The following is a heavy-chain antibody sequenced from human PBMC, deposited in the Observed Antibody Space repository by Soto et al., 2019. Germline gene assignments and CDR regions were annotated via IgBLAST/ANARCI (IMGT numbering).Heavy chain of an antibody. Sequence: QVQLVQSGSESMQPGASVKVSCKGSGYNFNSHSINWLRQAPAQGLEWMRWINPNTVNPTYEQGFTGRFVFSVDTSVSTVYLQIFRLKADDSAVYYCARERASGIFAYWGQGTLVTFSS. J-gene: IGHJ4*02. CDR1: GYNFNSHS. D-gene: IGHD1-26*01. V-gene: IGHV7-4-1*01. CDR2: INPNTVNP. CDR3: ARERASGIFAY.